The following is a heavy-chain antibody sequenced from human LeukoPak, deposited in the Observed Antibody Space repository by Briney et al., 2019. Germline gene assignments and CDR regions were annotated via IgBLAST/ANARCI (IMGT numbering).Heavy chain of an antibody. Sequence: GGSLRLSCAASGFTFSSYGMPWVRQAPGKGLEWVAVISYDGSNKYYADSVKGRFTISRDNSKNTLYLQMNSLRAEDTAVYYCAADSSGWYPWGQGTLVTVSS. CDR3: AADSSGWYP. V-gene: IGHV3-30*03. CDR2: ISYDGSNK. J-gene: IGHJ5*02. D-gene: IGHD6-19*01. CDR1: GFTFSSYG.